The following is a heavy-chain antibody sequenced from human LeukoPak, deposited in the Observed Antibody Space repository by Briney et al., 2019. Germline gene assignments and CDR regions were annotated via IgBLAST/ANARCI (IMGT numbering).Heavy chain of an antibody. Sequence: SGTLSLTCAVSGGSISSNNWWSWVRQPPGRGLEWIGEIYHSGNTKYNPSLKSRVTISVDKSNNQFSLKLTSATAADTAVYFCASGDSSGWSYEHDYWGQGTQVTVSS. D-gene: IGHD6-19*01. J-gene: IGHJ4*02. CDR1: GGSISSNNW. CDR3: ASGDSSGWSYEHDY. CDR2: IYHSGNT. V-gene: IGHV4-4*02.